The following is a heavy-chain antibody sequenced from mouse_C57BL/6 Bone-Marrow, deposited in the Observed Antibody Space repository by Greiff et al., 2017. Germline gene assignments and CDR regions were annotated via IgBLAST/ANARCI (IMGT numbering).Heavy chain of an antibody. CDR3: ARGGLDGYYYFDY. Sequence: VHVKQSGPELVKPGASVKISCKASGYTFTDYYMNWVKQSHGKSLEWIGDINPNNGGTSYNQKFKGKATLTVDKSSSTAYMELRSLTSEDSAVYYCARGGLDGYYYFDYWGQGTTLTVSS. CDR2: INPNNGGT. D-gene: IGHD2-3*01. J-gene: IGHJ2*01. CDR1: GYTFTDYY. V-gene: IGHV1-26*01.